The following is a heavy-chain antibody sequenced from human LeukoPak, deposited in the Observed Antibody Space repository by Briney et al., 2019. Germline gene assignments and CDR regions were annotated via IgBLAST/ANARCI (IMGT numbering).Heavy chain of an antibody. J-gene: IGHJ4*02. CDR2: ISAYNGNT. V-gene: IGHV1-18*01. CDR3: ARDSPDHYDSSGYYYYFDY. CDR1: GYTFTSYG. Sequence: SVKVSCKASGYTFTSYGISWVRQAPGQGLEWMGWISAYNGNTNCAQKLQGRVTMTTDTSTSTAYMELRSLRSDDTAVYYCARDSPDHYDSSGYYYYFDYWGQGTLVTVSS. D-gene: IGHD3-22*01.